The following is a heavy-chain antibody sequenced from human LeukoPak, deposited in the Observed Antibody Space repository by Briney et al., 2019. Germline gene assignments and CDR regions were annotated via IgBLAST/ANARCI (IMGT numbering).Heavy chain of an antibody. V-gene: IGHV3-15*01. CDR3: TTPPHGDYGDY. CDR2: IISKTDGGTT. D-gene: IGHD2-8*01. Sequence: GGSLRLSCAASGFTFSDAWMTWVRQAPGKGLEWLGLIISKTDGGTTDYAAPVKGRFTVSRDDSKNTLFLQMNSLKTEDTAVYYCTTPPHGDYGDYWGQGTLVTVSS. J-gene: IGHJ4*02. CDR1: GFTFSDAW.